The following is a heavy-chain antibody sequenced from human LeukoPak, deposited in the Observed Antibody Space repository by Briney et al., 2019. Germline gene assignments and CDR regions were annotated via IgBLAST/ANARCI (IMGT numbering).Heavy chain of an antibody. CDR3: ARSPEATVIPTDY. CDR2: ISYDGSNK. Sequence: GRSLRLSCAASGFTFSSYAMHWVRQAPGKGLEWVAVISYDGSNKYYADSVKGRFTISRDNSKNTLYLQMNSLRAEDTAVYYCARSPEATVIPTDYWGQGTLVTVSS. CDR1: GFTFSSYA. J-gene: IGHJ4*02. V-gene: IGHV3-30-3*01. D-gene: IGHD4-17*01.